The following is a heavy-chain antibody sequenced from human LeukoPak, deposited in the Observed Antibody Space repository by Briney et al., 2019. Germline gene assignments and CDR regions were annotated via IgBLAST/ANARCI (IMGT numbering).Heavy chain of an antibody. J-gene: IGHJ3*02. D-gene: IGHD2-15*01. V-gene: IGHV1-46*04. CDR3: GRTYCSGGTCSSGAFDI. CDR1: GYTFTSYY. Sequence: ASVAVSCIASGYTFTSYYIHWLRQAPGQGLDGMGLDNHSGGSTTYAQKVQGRVTMTRDMSTTTVYMVRISLRSVDTAVYYCGRTYCSGGTCSSGAFDIWGQGTMVTVSS. CDR2: DNHSGGST.